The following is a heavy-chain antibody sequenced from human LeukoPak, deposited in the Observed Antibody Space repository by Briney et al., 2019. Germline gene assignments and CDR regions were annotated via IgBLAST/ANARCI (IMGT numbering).Heavy chain of an antibody. D-gene: IGHD5-24*01. Sequence: GGSLRLSCVASGFTFSSYWMAWVRQAPGKGLEWVANTNQDGSEKNYVDSVKGRLTISRDNTKNTLYLQMNSLRAEDTAVYYCARTDNLDYWGQGTLVTVSS. J-gene: IGHJ4*02. CDR1: GFTFSSYW. CDR3: ARTDNLDY. V-gene: IGHV3-7*02. CDR2: TNQDGSEK.